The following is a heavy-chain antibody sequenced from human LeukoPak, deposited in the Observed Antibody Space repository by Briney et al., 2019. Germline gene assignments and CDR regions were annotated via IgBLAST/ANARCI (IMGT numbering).Heavy chain of an antibody. V-gene: IGHV5-51*01. D-gene: IGHD6-19*01. CDR3: ARHAQVSGLDY. Sequence: GESLKISCEGSGYRFTNYWIVWVRQMPGKGLEWMGIIYPGDSDTKYSPSFQGQVTFSVDKSISTAYLQWNSLKASDTAMYYCARHAQVSGLDYWGQGTLVTVSS. CDR2: IYPGDSDT. J-gene: IGHJ4*02. CDR1: GYRFTNYW.